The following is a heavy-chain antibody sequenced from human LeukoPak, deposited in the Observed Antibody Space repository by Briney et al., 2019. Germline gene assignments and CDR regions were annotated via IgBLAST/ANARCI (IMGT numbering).Heavy chain of an antibody. CDR1: GFTFSNYA. CDR2: ISGTDGRT. CDR3: ARDIELSC. D-gene: IGHD1-26*01. V-gene: IGHV3-23*01. J-gene: IGHJ4*02. Sequence: GGSLRLSCAASGFTFSNYAMNWVRQAPGKGLECVSAISGTDGRTYYTDSVKGRFTISRDNSKNTLYLQMSSLRAEDTAVYYCARDIELSCWGQGTLVTVSS.